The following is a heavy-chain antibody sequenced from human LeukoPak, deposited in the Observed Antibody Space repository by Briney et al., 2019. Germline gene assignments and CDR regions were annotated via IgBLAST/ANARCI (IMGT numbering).Heavy chain of an antibody. CDR2: INHSGST. Sequence: SETLSLTCAVYGESFSGYYWSWIRQPPGKGLEWIGEINHSGSTNYNPSLKSRVTISVDTSKNQFSLKLSSVTAADTAVYYCARGRRIFGVVIPAAFDIWGQGTMVTVSS. CDR1: GESFSGYY. D-gene: IGHD3-3*01. J-gene: IGHJ3*02. CDR3: ARGRRIFGVVIPAAFDI. V-gene: IGHV4-34*01.